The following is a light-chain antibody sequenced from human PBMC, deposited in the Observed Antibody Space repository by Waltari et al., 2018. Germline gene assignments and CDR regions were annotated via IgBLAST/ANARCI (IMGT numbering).Light chain of an antibody. Sequence: QSALTQPASVSGSPGQSITISCTGTSSDVGSYNLVSWYQQHPDKAPKLLIYEVSNRPSGVSDGFSGSKSGNTASLTISGLQAEDEADYYCCSYAGSDTFVVLGGGTKLTVL. CDR1: SSDVGSYNL. V-gene: IGLV2-23*02. J-gene: IGLJ2*01. CDR3: CSYAGSDTFVV. CDR2: EVS.